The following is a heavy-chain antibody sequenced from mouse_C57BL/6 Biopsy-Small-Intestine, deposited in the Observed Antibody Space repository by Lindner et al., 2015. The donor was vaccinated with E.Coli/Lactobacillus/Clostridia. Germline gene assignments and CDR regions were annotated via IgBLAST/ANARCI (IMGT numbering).Heavy chain of an antibody. D-gene: IGHD1-1*01. CDR3: ARDSSSWYYYYYGMDV. CDR2: ISAYNGNT. V-gene: IGHV1-81*01. J-gene: IGHJ1*01. Sequence: SVKVSCKASGYTFTSYGISWVRQAPGQGLEWMGWISAYNGNTNYAQKPQGRVTMTTDTSTSTAYMELRSLRSDDTAVYYCARDSSSWYYYYYGMDVWGQGTTVTVSS. CDR1: GYTFTSYG.